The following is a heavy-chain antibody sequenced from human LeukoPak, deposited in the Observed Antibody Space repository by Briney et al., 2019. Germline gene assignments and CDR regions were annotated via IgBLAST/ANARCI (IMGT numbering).Heavy chain of an antibody. CDR1: GGSISSGAYY. Sequence: SETLSLTCTVSGGSISSGAYYWSWIRQHPGKGLEWIGTIYYSGSTYHNPSLKSRVTISVDTSKNQFSLKLSSVTAADTAVYYCARLPMAMGVFDNWGQGTLVTVSS. CDR3: ARLPMAMGVFDN. D-gene: IGHD3-10*01. V-gene: IGHV4-39*01. CDR2: IYYSGST. J-gene: IGHJ4*02.